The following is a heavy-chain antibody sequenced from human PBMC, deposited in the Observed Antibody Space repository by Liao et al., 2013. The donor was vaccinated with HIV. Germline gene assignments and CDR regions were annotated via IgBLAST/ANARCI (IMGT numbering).Heavy chain of an antibody. V-gene: IGHV4-34*01. Sequence: QVQLQQWGAGLLKPSETLSLTCAVYGGSFSAYYWSWIRQPPGKGLEWIGEINHSGSTNYNPSLKSRVTISVDTSKNQFSLKLSSVTAADTAVYYCAREGVLYSAYDLPLDYWGQGIVVTVSS. J-gene: IGHJ4*02. CDR3: AREGVLYSAYDLPLDY. CDR1: GGSFSAYY. D-gene: IGHD5-12*01. CDR2: INHSGST.